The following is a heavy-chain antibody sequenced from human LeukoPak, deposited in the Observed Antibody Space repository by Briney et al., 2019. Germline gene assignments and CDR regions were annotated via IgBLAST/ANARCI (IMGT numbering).Heavy chain of an antibody. CDR2: IIPNSGGT. CDR3: ASITLIRGVTSIGNP. Sequence: GASVKVSCKASRYIFTEYYIHWVRQAPRQGLEWMGWIIPNSGGTNYAEKFQGRVTMTRDTSISTVYMELSRLRSDDTAVYYCASITLIRGVTSIGNPWGQGTLVTVSS. V-gene: IGHV1-2*02. D-gene: IGHD3-10*01. CDR1: RYIFTEYY. J-gene: IGHJ5*02.